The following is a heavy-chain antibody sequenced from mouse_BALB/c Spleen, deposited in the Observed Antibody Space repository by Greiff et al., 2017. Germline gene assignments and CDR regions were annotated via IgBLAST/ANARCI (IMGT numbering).Heavy chain of an antibody. Sequence: QVTLKESGPGLVAPSQSLSITCTVSGFSLTSYGVHWVRQPPGKGLEWLGVIWAGGSTNYNSALMSRLSISKDNSKSQVFLKMNSLQTDDTAMYYCARDPNSLYYYGNAMDYWGQGTSVTVSS. J-gene: IGHJ4*01. CDR2: IWAGGST. CDR1: GFSLTSYG. CDR3: ARDPNSLYYYGNAMDY. V-gene: IGHV2-9*02. D-gene: IGHD1-1*01.